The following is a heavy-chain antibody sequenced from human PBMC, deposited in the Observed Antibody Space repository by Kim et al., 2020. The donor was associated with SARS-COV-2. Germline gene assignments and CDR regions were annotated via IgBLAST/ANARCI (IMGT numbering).Heavy chain of an antibody. J-gene: IGHJ5*02. D-gene: IGHD1-26*01. CDR2: IKHDGIDK. Sequence: GGSLRPSCAASGFTFSSFWMTWVRQAPGKGLEWVANIKHDGIDKYYVDSVKGRFTISRDNAKNSVYLQMNSLRDEDTAGYYCASALGATTGSWGQGTVV. V-gene: IGHV3-7*01. CDR1: GFTFSSFW. CDR3: ASALGATTGS.